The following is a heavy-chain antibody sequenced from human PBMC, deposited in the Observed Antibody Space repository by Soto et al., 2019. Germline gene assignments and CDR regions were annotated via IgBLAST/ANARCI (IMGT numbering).Heavy chain of an antibody. CDR3: ARFDTAMVIYYYGMDV. CDR2: IWYDGSNK. J-gene: IGHJ6*02. Sequence: QVQLVESGGGVVQPGRSLRLSCAASGFTFSSYGMHWVRQAPGKGLEWVAVIWYDGSNKYYADSVKGRFTISRDNSKNTLYLQMNSLRAEDTAVYYCARFDTAMVIYYYGMDVWGQGNTVTVSS. V-gene: IGHV3-33*01. D-gene: IGHD5-18*01. CDR1: GFTFSSYG.